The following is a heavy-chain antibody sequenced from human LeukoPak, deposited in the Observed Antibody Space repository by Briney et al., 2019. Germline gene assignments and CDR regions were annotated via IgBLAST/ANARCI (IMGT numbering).Heavy chain of an antibody. CDR2: ISSTSSYI. CDR3: ARGVSYRVVVTATDFDY. CDR1: GFTFSNYG. V-gene: IGHV3-21*01. Sequence: GGSLRLSCAASGFTFSNYGMNWVRQTPDKGLEWVASISSTSSYIYYTDSVRGRFTISRDNAKNSLYLQMNRLRAEDTSVYYCARGVSYRVVVTATDFDYWGQGTLVTVSS. J-gene: IGHJ4*02. D-gene: IGHD2-21*02.